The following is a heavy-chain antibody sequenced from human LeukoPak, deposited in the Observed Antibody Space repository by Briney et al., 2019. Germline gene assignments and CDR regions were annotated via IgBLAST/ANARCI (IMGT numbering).Heavy chain of an antibody. CDR1: GFTFSSYA. V-gene: IGHV3-23*01. CDR2: IFGSGGSA. D-gene: IGHD6-19*01. J-gene: IGHJ4*02. CDR3: GKTTTGYSSGRNPAWHVDY. Sequence: GGSLRLSCTASGFTFSSYAMYWVRQAPGKGLEWVSGIFGSGGSAHYADSVKGRFTISRDNSQNTVYLQMNSLRAEDTAVYYCGKTTTGYSSGRNPAWHVDYWGQGTLVTVSS.